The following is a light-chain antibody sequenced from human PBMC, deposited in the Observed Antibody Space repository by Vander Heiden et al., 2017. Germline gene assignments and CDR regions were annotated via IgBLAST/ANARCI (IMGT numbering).Light chain of an antibody. V-gene: IGKV1-39*01. J-gene: IGKJ2*01. CDR1: QSISSY. CDR2: AAS. CDR3: QQSYSTPPYT. Sequence: DIQMTQSPSSLSAFVGDRVTITCRASQSISSYLNWYQQKPGKAPKLLIYAASNLQSGVPSRCSGSGSGTDFTLTISSLQPEDFATYYCQQSYSTPPYTFGQGTKLEIK.